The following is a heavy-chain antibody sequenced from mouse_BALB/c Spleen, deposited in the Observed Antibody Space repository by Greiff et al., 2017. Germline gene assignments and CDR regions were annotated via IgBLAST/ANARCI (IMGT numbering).Heavy chain of an antibody. V-gene: IGHV5-6-3*01. CDR1: GFTFSSYG. CDR3: ARDGDTRGFAY. Sequence: DVMLVESGGGLVQPGGSLKLSCAASGFTFSSYGMSWVRQTPDKRLELVATINSNGGSTYYPDSVKGRFTISRDNAKNTLYLQMSSLKSEDTAMYYCARDGDTRGFAYWGQGTLVTVSA. CDR2: INSNGGST. J-gene: IGHJ3*01.